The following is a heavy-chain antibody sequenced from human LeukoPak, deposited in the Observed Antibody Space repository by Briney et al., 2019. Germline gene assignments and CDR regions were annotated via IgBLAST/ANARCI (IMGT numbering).Heavy chain of an antibody. CDR2: ISGSGSGGST. V-gene: IGHV3-23*01. D-gene: IGHD3-10*02. CDR3: AELGITMIGGV. Sequence: PGGSLRLSCAASGFTFSSYAMSWVRQAPGKGLEWVSGISGSGSGGSTYYADSVKGRFTISRDNSKNTLYLQMNSLRAEDTAVYYCAELGITMIGGVWGKGTTVTISS. CDR1: GFTFSSYA. J-gene: IGHJ6*04.